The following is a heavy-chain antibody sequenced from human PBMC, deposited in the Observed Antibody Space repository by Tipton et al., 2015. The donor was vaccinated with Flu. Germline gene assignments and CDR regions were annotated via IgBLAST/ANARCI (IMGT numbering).Heavy chain of an antibody. D-gene: IGHD1-26*01. Sequence: LRLSCTVSGGSVSSGSYYWSWIRQPPGKGLEWIGYIYYSGSTNYNPSLKSRVTISVDTSKNQFSLKLSSVTAADTAVYYCARDQKWEPGGRPDLWGRGTLVTVSS. CDR3: ARDQKWEPGGRPDL. CDR1: GGSVSSGSYY. J-gene: IGHJ2*01. CDR2: IYYSGST. V-gene: IGHV4-61*01.